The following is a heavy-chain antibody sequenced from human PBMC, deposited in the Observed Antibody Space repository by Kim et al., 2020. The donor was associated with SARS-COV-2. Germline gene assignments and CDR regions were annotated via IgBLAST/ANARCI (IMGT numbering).Heavy chain of an antibody. Sequence: PKSRVTMSGDTSKNQFSLKLSSVTAADTAVYYCARALSSWEGGGDWFDPWGQGTLVTVSS. J-gene: IGHJ5*02. CDR3: ARALSSWEGGGDWFDP. D-gene: IGHD6-13*01. V-gene: IGHV4-4*06.